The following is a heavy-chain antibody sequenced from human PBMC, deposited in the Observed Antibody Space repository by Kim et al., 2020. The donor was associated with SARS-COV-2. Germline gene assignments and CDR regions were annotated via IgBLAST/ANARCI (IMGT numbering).Heavy chain of an antibody. D-gene: IGHD5-12*01. CDR1: GGSISSSNW. V-gene: IGHV4-4*02. CDR2: IYHSGST. CDR3: ARRKWLRLYYYYGMDV. J-gene: IGHJ6*02. Sequence: SETLSLTCAVSGGSISSSNWWSWVRQPPGKGLEWIGEIYHSGSTNYNPSLKSRVTISVDKSKNQFSLKLSSVTAADTAVYYCARRKWLRLYYYYGMDVWGQGTTVTVSS.